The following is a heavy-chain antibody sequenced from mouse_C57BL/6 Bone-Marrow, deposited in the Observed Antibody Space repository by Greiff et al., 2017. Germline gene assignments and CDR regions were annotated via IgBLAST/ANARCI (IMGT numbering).Heavy chain of an antibody. CDR2: IFPGSGST. Sequence: QVQLQQSGPELVRPGASVKISCKAPGYTFTSHWMQWVRQRPGQGLEWIGEIFPGSGSTYYNEKFKGKATLPVDTSSSTAYLQLSSLTSDDSAVYVCARGGSYEGYPAWFSYWGQGTLVTVSA. D-gene: IGHD2-3*01. V-gene: IGHV1-56*01. CDR3: ARGGSYEGYPAWFSY. CDR1: GYTFTSHW. J-gene: IGHJ3*01.